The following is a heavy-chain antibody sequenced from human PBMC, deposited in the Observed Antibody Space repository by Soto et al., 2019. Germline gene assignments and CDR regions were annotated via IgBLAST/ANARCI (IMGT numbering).Heavy chain of an antibody. D-gene: IGHD2-15*01. CDR3: AREGWPLLQTGMDV. CDR2: ISSSASYM. Sequence: PGGSLRLSCATSGFTFSRCDMNWVRQAPGKGLEWVSFISSSASYMYYADSVKGRFTISRDNSKKSLYLQMNSLRADDTAVYYCAREGWPLLQTGMDVWGQGTTVTVSS. V-gene: IGHV3-21*01. CDR1: GFTFSRCD. J-gene: IGHJ6*02.